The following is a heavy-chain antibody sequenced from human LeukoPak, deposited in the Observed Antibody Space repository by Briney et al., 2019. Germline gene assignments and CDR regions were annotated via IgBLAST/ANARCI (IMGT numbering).Heavy chain of an antibody. J-gene: IGHJ4*02. CDR3: ARDPVDIAAGGTGFDY. CDR2: TYYRSKWYN. D-gene: IGHD6-13*01. Sequence: SQTLSLTCAISGDSVSRNSAAWNWIRQSPSRGLEWLGRTYYRSKWYNDYAVSVKSQITINPDTSKNQFSLQLNSVTPEDTAVYYCARDPVDIAAGGTGFDYWGQGTLVTVSS. V-gene: IGHV6-1*01. CDR1: GDSVSRNSAA.